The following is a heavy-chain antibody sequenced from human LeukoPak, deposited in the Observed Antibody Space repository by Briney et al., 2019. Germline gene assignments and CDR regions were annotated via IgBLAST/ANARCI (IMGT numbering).Heavy chain of an antibody. Sequence: PSETLSLTCTVSGGSVSSYYWSWIRQPPGKGLEWIGYIYYSGSTNYNPSLKSRVTISVDTSKNQFSLKLSSVTAADTAVYYCARGATMIVVVNAFDIWGQGTMVTVSS. CDR1: GGSVSSYY. J-gene: IGHJ3*02. D-gene: IGHD3-22*01. V-gene: IGHV4-59*02. CDR3: ARGATMIVVVNAFDI. CDR2: IYYSGST.